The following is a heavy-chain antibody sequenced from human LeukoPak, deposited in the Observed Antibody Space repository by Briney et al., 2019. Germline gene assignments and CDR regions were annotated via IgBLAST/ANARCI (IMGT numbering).Heavy chain of an antibody. CDR2: IVVGSGNT. Sequence: SVKVSCKASGFTFPSSGVQWVRQARGQRLEWIGWIVVGSGNTNYAQKFQERVTITRDMSTTTAYMELSSLRSEDTAVYYCATDPGFDYWGQGTLVTVSS. V-gene: IGHV1-58*01. D-gene: IGHD1-1*01. CDR3: ATDPGFDY. J-gene: IGHJ4*02. CDR1: GFTFPSSG.